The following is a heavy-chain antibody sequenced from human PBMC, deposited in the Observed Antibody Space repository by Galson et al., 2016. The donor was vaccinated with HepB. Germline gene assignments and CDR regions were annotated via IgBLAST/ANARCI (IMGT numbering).Heavy chain of an antibody. CDR3: ARPSVHTVYFDS. V-gene: IGHV5-51*01. CDR2: IYGDDSDT. D-gene: IGHD4-17*01. J-gene: IGHJ4*02. CDR1: GYRFASYW. Sequence: QSGAEVKKPGESLQISCRGSGYRFASYWIGWVRQMPGKGLEWMGFIYGDDSDTKYSPSFQGQVTISADKSITTAYLQWRSLKASDTAIYYCARPSVHTVYFDSWGQGTLVTASS.